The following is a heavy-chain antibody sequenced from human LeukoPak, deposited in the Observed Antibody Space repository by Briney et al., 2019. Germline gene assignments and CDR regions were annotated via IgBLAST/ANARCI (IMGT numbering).Heavy chain of an antibody. CDR2: MNWNGGST. D-gene: IGHD6-13*01. Sequence: PGGSLRLSCAASGFTFDDYGMSWVRQAPGKGLEWVSGMNWNGGSTGYADSVKGRFTISRDNAKNSLYLQMNSLRAEDTALYYCARVGQLTPYYYYYMDVWGKGTTVTVSS. CDR3: ARVGQLTPYYYYYMDV. V-gene: IGHV3-20*04. J-gene: IGHJ6*03. CDR1: GFTFDDYG.